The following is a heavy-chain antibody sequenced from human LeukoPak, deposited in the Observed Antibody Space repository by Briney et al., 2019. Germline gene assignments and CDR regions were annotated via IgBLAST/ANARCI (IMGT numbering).Heavy chain of an antibody. J-gene: IGHJ4*02. CDR3: AKAMGRSDYSSSWLSDY. CDR1: GFTFSSYG. V-gene: IGHV3-30*18. D-gene: IGHD6-13*01. Sequence: GGSLRLSCAASGFTFSSYGMHWVRQAPGKGLEWVAVISYDGSNKYYADSVKGRFTISRDNSKNTLYLQMNSLRAEDTAVYYCAKAMGRSDYSSSWLSDYWGQGTLVTVSS. CDR2: ISYDGSNK.